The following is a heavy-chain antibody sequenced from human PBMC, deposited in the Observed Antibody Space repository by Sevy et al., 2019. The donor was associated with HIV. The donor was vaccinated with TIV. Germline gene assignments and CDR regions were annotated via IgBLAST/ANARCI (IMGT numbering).Heavy chain of an antibody. CDR2: ISGNGGST. CDR3: AKDSAAGNGSFDH. Sequence: GGSLRLSCATSGLIFKSFAMSWVRQAPGRGLEWVSGISGNGGSTYYADSVKGRFVISRDNSKDTLFLQLISLRVEDTAVYYCAKDSAAGNGSFDHWGQGVLVTVSS. J-gene: IGHJ4*02. CDR1: GLIFKSFA. D-gene: IGHD6-13*01. V-gene: IGHV3-23*01.